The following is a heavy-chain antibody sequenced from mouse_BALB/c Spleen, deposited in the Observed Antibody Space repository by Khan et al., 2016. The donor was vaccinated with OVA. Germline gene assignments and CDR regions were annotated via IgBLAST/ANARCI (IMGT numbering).Heavy chain of an antibody. J-gene: IGHJ3*01. CDR3: ARAGYGGFSY. CDR2: IYPGSGYT. V-gene: IGHV1-75*01. Sequence: VQLQESGPELVKPGASVRMSCYASGYTFTDFLISWVKQRAGKGLDWSGEIYPGSGYTYYNEKFKDKATLSTDRSSNTAYMSLSSLTSAYSVVYVCARAGYGGFSYWDQGTLFTVSA. CDR1: GYTFTDFL. D-gene: IGHD2-2*01.